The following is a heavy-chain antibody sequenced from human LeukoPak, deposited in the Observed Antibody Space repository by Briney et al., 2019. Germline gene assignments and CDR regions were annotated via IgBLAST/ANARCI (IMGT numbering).Heavy chain of an antibody. CDR2: ISSSSSYI. D-gene: IGHD3-10*01. V-gene: IGHV3-21*01. Sequence: GGSLRLSCAASGFTFSSYSMNWVRQAPGKGLEWVSSISSSSSYIYYADSVKGRFTISRDNAKNSLYLQMNSLRAEDTAVYYCARAALGESYSLEDYWGQGTLVTVSS. CDR1: GFTFSSYS. J-gene: IGHJ4*02. CDR3: ARAALGESYSLEDY.